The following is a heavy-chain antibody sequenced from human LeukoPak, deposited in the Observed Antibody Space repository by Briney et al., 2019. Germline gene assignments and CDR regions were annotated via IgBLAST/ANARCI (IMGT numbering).Heavy chain of an antibody. CDR1: GDSIDSYF. CDR3: AALPYTTARREY. D-gene: IGHD3-16*01. Sequence: SETLSLTCTLSGDSIDSYFWTWIRQPLGKRPEWIGYMYTSGPANYNPSLKGRVTISGDTSTNVFSLNVMSVTAADTAIYYCAALPYTTARREYWGQGTLVTVSS. V-gene: IGHV4-59*13. CDR2: MYTSGPA. J-gene: IGHJ4*02.